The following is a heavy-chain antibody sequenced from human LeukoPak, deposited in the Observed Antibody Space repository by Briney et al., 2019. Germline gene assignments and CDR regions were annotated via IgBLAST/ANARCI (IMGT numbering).Heavy chain of an antibody. CDR1: GFAFSSYG. Sequence: GGSLRLSCAASGFAFSSYGMHWVRQAPGKGLEWVAVIWYDGSNKYYADSVKGRFTISRDNSKNTLYLQMNSLRAEDTAVYYCARNSRIAATGSENWFDPWGQGTLVTVSS. J-gene: IGHJ5*02. CDR3: ARNSRIAATGSENWFDP. CDR2: IWYDGSNK. D-gene: IGHD2-15*01. V-gene: IGHV3-33*01.